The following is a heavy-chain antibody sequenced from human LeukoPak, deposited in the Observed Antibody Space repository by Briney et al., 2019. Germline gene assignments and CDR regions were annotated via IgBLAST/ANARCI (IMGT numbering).Heavy chain of an antibody. CDR3: ARVCDYVGGSYRYDSPRRARNWFDP. Sequence: SETLSLTCAVYGGSFSGYYWSWIRQPPGKGLEWIGEINHSGSTNYNPSLKSRVTISVDTSKNQFSLKLSSVTAADTAVYYCARVCDYVGGSYRYDSPRRARNWFDPWGQGTLVTVSS. J-gene: IGHJ5*02. V-gene: IGHV4-34*01. D-gene: IGHD3-16*02. CDR1: GGSFSGYY. CDR2: INHSGST.